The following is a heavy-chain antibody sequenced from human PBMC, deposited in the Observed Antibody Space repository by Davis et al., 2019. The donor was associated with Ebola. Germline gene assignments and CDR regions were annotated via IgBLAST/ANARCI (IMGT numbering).Heavy chain of an antibody. V-gene: IGHV4-31*03. CDR3: ARDEGLPWAEAFDI. D-gene: IGHD5-12*01. CDR2: IYYSGST. Sequence: MPSETLSLTCTFSGGSISSVDYYWNWIRQHPGKGLEWIGYIYYSGSTYYNPSLKSRVTISVDTSKNQFSLKLSSVTAADTAVYYCARDEGLPWAEAFDIWGQGTMVTVSS. J-gene: IGHJ3*02. CDR1: GGSISSVDYY.